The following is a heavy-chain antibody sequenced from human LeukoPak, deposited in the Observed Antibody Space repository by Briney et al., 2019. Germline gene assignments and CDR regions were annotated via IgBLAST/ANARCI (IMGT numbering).Heavy chain of an antibody. CDR1: GYTFTSYD. CDR2: MNPNSGNT. J-gene: IGHJ4*02. D-gene: IGHD2-15*01. Sequence: ASVKVSCKASGYTFTSYDINWVRQATGQGLEWMGWMNPNSGNTDYAQKFQGRVTMTRNTSISTAYMELSSLRSEDTAVYYCARAAGVCSGGSCYRALYYFDYWGQGTLVTVSS. V-gene: IGHV1-8*01. CDR3: ARAAGVCSGGSCYRALYYFDY.